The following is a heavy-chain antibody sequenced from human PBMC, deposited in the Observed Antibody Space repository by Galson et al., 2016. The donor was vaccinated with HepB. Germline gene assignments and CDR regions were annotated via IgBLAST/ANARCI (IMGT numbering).Heavy chain of an antibody. Sequence: SVKVSCKASGGTFGSYGISWVRQAPGQGLEWMGGIIPIFHTPKYAQKFQGRVTISADESMGTAYMELSSLRADDTAVYFCATFYSSGYYSVDYWGQGTLVTVSS. D-gene: IGHD3-22*01. CDR2: IIPIFHTP. J-gene: IGHJ4*02. CDR1: GGTFGSYG. CDR3: ATFYSSGYYSVDY. V-gene: IGHV1-69*13.